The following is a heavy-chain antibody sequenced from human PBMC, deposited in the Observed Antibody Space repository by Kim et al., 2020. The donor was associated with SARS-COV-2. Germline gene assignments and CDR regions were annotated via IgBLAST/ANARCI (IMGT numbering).Heavy chain of an antibody. CDR3: AGTPLGLLKPAFDS. Sequence: ASVKVSCKASGYTFTNYIIHWVRQAPGQRLEWMGWINGGNGNTKYSGRFQGRVTLTRDTSASTAYMELSSLTSEDTAVYSCAGTPLGLLKPAFDSWGQGTLVTVSS. CDR1: GYTFTNYI. D-gene: IGHD1-7*01. V-gene: IGHV1-3*01. CDR2: INGGNGNT. J-gene: IGHJ4*02.